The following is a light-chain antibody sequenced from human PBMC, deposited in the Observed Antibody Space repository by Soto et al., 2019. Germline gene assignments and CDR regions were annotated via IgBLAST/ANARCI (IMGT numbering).Light chain of an antibody. CDR3: QQYLSSPFT. Sequence: EIGLTQSPGTLSLSPGERATLSCRASPSVSTNYLAWYQQKPGQAPSLLIYSTSSRATGIPDRFSGSGSGTDVILTISGLEPEDFAVYYCQQYLSSPFTFGPGTKGDV. J-gene: IGKJ3*01. CDR2: STS. V-gene: IGKV3-20*01. CDR1: PSVSTNY.